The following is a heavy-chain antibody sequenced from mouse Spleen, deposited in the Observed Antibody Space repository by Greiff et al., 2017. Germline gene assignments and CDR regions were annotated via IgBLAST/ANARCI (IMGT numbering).Heavy chain of an antibody. Sequence: VQLQESGPGLVQPSQSLSITCTVSGFSLTSYGVHWVRQSPGKGLEWLGVIWSGGSTDYNAAFISRLSISKDNSKSQVFFKMNSLQADDTAIYYCASPITTVVGYYAMDYWGQGTSVTVSS. CDR1: GFSLTSYG. D-gene: IGHD1-1*01. CDR3: ASPITTVVGYYAMDY. CDR2: IWSGGST. V-gene: IGHV2-2*01. J-gene: IGHJ4*01.